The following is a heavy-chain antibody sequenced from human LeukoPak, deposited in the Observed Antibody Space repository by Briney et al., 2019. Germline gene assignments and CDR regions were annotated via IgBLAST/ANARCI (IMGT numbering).Heavy chain of an antibody. D-gene: IGHD3-16*01. Sequence: GGSLRLSCAASGFTFSSYWMSWVRQAPGKGLEWVAVIWYGGSNKYYADSVKGRFTISRDNAKKSVDLQMNSLRAEDTAVYYCTRDLGGTSWGEWNYWGQGTLVTVSS. CDR3: TRDLGGTSWGEWNY. CDR2: IWYGGSNK. CDR1: GFTFSSYW. V-gene: IGHV3-33*08. J-gene: IGHJ4*02.